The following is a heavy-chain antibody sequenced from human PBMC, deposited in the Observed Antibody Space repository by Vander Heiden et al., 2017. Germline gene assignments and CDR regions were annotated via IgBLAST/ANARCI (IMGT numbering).Heavy chain of an antibody. CDR1: GYTFTSYG. V-gene: IGHV1-18*01. Sequence: HVQLVQSGAEVKKPGASVKVSCKASGYTFTSYGISWVRQAPGQGLEWMGWISAYNGNTNYAQKLQGRVTMTTDTSTSTAYMELRSLRSDETAVYYCARVAQVLRYFAYGMDVWGQGTTVTVSS. D-gene: IGHD3-9*01. CDR2: ISAYNGNT. J-gene: IGHJ6*02. CDR3: ARVAQVLRYFAYGMDV.